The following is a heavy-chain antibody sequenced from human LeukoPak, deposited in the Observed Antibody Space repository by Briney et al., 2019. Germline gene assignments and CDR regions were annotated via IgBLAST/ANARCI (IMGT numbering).Heavy chain of an antibody. CDR3: AKSHISSWYSPDY. CDR1: EFTFSSXG. Sequence: GGSXRLSCAASEFTFSSXGMHWVXQXPGXGLEWXSFIRYDGTNKYYADSVKGRFTISRDNSKNTLYLQLNSLRAEDTAVYYCAKSHISSWYSPDYWGQGTLVTVSS. V-gene: IGHV3-30*02. J-gene: IGHJ4*02. D-gene: IGHD6-13*01. CDR2: IRYDGTNK.